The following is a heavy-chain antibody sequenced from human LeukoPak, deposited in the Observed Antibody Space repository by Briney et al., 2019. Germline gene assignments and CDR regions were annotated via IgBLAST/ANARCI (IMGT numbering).Heavy chain of an antibody. CDR3: ARGYVGIDY. CDR1: GFTFSAYW. V-gene: IGHV3-74*01. Sequence: PGGSLRLSCAASGFTFSAYWMHWVHQAPGKGLVWVSRINTDGSVTISADSVKGRFTISRDNAKNTLYLEMNSLRAEDTAVYYCARGYVGIDYWGQGTLVTVSS. J-gene: IGHJ4*02. CDR2: INTDGSVT. D-gene: IGHD5-12*01.